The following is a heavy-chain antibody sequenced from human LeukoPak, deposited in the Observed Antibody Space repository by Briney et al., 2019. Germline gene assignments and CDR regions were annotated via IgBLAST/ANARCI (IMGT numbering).Heavy chain of an antibody. CDR2: IISTSTYI. Sequence: PGESLRLSCAASGFTFSDYNMNWVRQAPGKGLEWVSSIISTSTYIYYADSLKGRFTISRDNAKNSVYLQMNSLRADDTAVYYCARVLNYFEYWGQGTLVTVSS. CDR1: GFTFSDYN. J-gene: IGHJ4*02. V-gene: IGHV3-21*01. CDR3: ARVLNYFEY.